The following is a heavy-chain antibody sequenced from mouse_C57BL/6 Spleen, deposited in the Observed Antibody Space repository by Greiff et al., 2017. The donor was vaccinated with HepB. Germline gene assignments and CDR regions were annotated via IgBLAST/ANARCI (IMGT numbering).Heavy chain of an antibody. V-gene: IGHV14-1*01. CDR3: TTCNYSNMRFAY. J-gene: IGHJ3*01. Sequence: VQLQQSGAELVRPGASVKLSCTASGFNIKDYYMHWVKQRPEQGLEWIGRIDPEDGDTEYAPKFQGKATMTADTSSNTAYLQLSSLTSEDTAVYYCTTCNYSNMRFAYWGQGTLVTVSA. CDR2: IDPEDGDT. D-gene: IGHD2-5*01. CDR1: GFNIKDYY.